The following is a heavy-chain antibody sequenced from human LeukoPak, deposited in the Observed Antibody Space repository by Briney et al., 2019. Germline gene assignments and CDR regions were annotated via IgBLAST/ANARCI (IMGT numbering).Heavy chain of an antibody. CDR1: GGSISSSSYY. V-gene: IGHV4-39*07. Sequence: SETLSLTCTVSGGSISSSSYYWGWIRQPPGKGLEWIGSVYYSGSTYYNPSLKSRVTISVDTSKNQFSLKLSSVTAADTAVYYCARDFVGATYYYDSSGYSNWFDPWGQGTLVTVSS. J-gene: IGHJ5*02. CDR3: ARDFVGATYYYDSSGYSNWFDP. CDR2: VYYSGST. D-gene: IGHD3-22*01.